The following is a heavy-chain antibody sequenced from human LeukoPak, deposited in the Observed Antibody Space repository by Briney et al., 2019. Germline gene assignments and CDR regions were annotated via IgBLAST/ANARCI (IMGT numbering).Heavy chain of an antibody. V-gene: IGHV3-21*04. CDR2: ISSSSSYI. CDR3: AKNERAVAGSDY. CDR1: GLTFSSYS. D-gene: IGHD6-19*01. Sequence: GGSLRLSCAASGLTFSSYSMNWVRQAPGKGLEWVSSISSSSSYIYYADSVKGRFTISRDNSKNTLYLQMNSLRAEDTAVYYCAKNERAVAGSDYWGQGTLVTVSS. J-gene: IGHJ4*02.